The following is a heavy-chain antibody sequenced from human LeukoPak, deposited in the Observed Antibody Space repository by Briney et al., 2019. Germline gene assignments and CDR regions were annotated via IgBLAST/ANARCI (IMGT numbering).Heavy chain of an antibody. CDR1: GGSISSGGYY. J-gene: IGHJ4*02. CDR2: IYYSGST. V-gene: IGHV4-31*03. Sequence: SETLSLTCTVSGGSISSGGYYWSWIRQHPGKGLECIGYIYYSGSTYYNPSLKSRVTISVDTCKNQFSLKLSSVTAAGTAVYYCARDVHNYYYDSCGYSDGRYFDYWGQGTLVTVSS. D-gene: IGHD3-22*01. CDR3: ARDVHNYYYDSCGYSDGRYFDY.